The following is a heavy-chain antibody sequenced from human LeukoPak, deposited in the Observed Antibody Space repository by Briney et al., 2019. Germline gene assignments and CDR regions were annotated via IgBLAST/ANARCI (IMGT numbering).Heavy chain of an antibody. CDR2: IYTSGST. CDR3: AREARDHNDASAYYNDY. CDR1: GGSIFSYY. D-gene: IGHD3-22*01. J-gene: IGHJ4*02. V-gene: IGHV4-4*07. Sequence: PSETLSLTCSVSGGSIFSYYWSWIRQPAGKGLEWIGRIYTSGSTNYNPSLASRVTMSLDTSQNQFSLKLTSLTAADTAVYYCAREARDHNDASAYYNDYWGQGTLVTVSS.